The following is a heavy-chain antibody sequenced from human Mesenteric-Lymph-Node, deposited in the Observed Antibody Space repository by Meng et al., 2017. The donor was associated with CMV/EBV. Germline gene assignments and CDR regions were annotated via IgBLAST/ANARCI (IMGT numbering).Heavy chain of an antibody. CDR2: INHSGST. CDR3: ARSVVVTAIIWYFDL. J-gene: IGHJ2*01. V-gene: IGHV4-34*01. CDR1: GGSFSGYD. D-gene: IGHD2-21*02. Sequence: AYGGSFSGYDWSWIRQPPGKGLEWIGEINHSGSTNYNPSLKSRVTISVDTSKNQFSLKLSSVTAADTAVYYCARSVVVTAIIWYFDLWGRGTLVTVSS.